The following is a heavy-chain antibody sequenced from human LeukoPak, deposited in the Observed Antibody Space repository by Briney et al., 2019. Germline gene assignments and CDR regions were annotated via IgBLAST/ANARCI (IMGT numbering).Heavy chain of an antibody. D-gene: IGHD3-9*01. Sequence: ASVKVSCKASGYTFTSYDINWVRQATGQGLEWMGWMNPNSGNTGYAQKFQGRVTMTRNTSISTAYMELSSLRSEDTAVYYCARGQLRYFVWLLEDYYYYGMDVWGQGTTVTVSS. CDR2: MNPNSGNT. J-gene: IGHJ6*02. CDR1: GYTFTSYD. CDR3: ARGQLRYFVWLLEDYYYYGMDV. V-gene: IGHV1-8*01.